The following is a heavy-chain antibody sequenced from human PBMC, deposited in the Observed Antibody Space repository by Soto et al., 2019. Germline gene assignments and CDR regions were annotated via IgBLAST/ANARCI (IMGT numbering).Heavy chain of an antibody. CDR1: GYTFTSYY. J-gene: IGHJ4*02. CDR2: INPSGGST. CDR3: ATTGPAYYYDSSGYPPFYFDY. V-gene: IGHV1-46*01. Sequence: ASVKVSCKASGYTFTSYYMHWVRQAPGQGLEWMGIINPSGGSTSYAQKFQGRVTMTRDTSTSTVYMELSSLRSEDTAVYYCATTGPAYYYDSSGYPPFYFDYWGQGTLVTVSS. D-gene: IGHD3-22*01.